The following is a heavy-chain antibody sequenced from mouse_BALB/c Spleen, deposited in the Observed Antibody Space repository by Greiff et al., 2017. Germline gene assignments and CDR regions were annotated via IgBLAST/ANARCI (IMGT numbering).Heavy chain of an antibody. D-gene: IGHD1-1*01. CDR1: GFTFSSYT. CDR3: ARHNITTVVADY. V-gene: IGHV5-12-2*01. J-gene: IGHJ2*01. CDR2: ISNGGGST. Sequence: EVNVVESGGGLVQPGGSLKLSCAASGFTFSSYTMSWVRQTPEKRLEWVAYISNGGGSTYYPDTVKGRFTISRDNAKNTLYLQMSSLKSEDTAMYYCARHNITTVVADYWGQGTTLTVSS.